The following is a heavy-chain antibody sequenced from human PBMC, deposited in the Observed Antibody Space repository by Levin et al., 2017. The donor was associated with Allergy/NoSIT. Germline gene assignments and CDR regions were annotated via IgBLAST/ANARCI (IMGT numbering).Heavy chain of an antibody. CDR3: VRDVFIHRCDSRTCLPYFDF. CDR1: GFRFSSYW. Sequence: LSLTCAASGFRFSSYWMSWVRQAPGKGLEWVANIKEDGSETRYADSVKGRFRISRDSDAKSVYLQMNSLRAEDTAVYHCVRDVFIHRCDSRTCLPYFDFWGQGTLVTVSS. V-gene: IGHV3-7*01. CDR2: IKEDGSET. J-gene: IGHJ4*02. D-gene: IGHD3-22*01.